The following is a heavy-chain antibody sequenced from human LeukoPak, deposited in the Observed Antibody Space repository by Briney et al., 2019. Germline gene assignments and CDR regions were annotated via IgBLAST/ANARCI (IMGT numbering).Heavy chain of an antibody. Sequence: SVKVSCKPSGGTFSSYAISWVRQAPGPALEWMRGIIPIFGTANYAQKFPARVTITADESTSTAYMELSSLRSEDTAVYYCARVDTAMVTRTHFVYWGQGTLVTVSS. D-gene: IGHD5-18*01. CDR2: IIPIFGTA. CDR1: GGTFSSYA. J-gene: IGHJ4*02. V-gene: IGHV1-69*01. CDR3: ARVDTAMVTRTHFVY.